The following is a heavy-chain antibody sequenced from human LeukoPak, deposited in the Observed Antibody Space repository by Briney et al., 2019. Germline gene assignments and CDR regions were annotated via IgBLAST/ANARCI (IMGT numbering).Heavy chain of an antibody. V-gene: IGHV1-69*13. CDR2: IIPIFGTA. J-gene: IGHJ4*02. D-gene: IGHD4-11*01. Sequence: SVKVSCKASGGTFSSYAISWVRQAPGQGLEWMGGIIPIFGTANYAQKFQGRVTITADESTSTAYMELSSLRSEDTAVYYCASYAPYSNTYFDYWGQGTLVTDSS. CDR3: ASYAPYSNTYFDY. CDR1: GGTFSSYA.